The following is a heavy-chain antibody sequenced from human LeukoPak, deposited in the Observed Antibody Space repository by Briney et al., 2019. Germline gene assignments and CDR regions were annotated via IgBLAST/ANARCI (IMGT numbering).Heavy chain of an antibody. V-gene: IGHV4-59*12. J-gene: IGHJ4*02. CDR3: ARVHYYDSSGYYYGAKFDY. CDR1: GVSISSYY. Sequence: PSETLSLTCTVSGVSISSYYWSWIRQPPGKGLEWIGYIYYSGNTNYNPSLRSRVIVSIDTSKNQFSLKLSSVTAADTAVYYCARVHYYDSSGYYYGAKFDYWGQGTLVTVSS. CDR2: IYYSGNT. D-gene: IGHD3-22*01.